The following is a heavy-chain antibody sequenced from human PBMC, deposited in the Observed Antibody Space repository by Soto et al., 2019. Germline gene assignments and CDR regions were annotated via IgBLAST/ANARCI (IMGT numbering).Heavy chain of an antibody. J-gene: IGHJ5*02. V-gene: IGHV1-8*01. CDR2: VKPNSGNT. Sequence: QVQLVQSGAEVKKPGASVKVSCKASGYTFTSYDINWVRQATGQGLEWMGWVKPNSGNTGYAQKFQGRVTITRNTSISTAYIELSSLRSEDTAVYYCARVRAARPGGWFDPWGQGTLVTVSS. CDR3: ARVRAARPGGWFDP. D-gene: IGHD6-6*01. CDR1: GYTFTSYD.